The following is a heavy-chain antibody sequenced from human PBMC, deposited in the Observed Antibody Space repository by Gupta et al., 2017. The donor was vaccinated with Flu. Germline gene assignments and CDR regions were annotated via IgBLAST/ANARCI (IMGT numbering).Heavy chain of an antibody. V-gene: IGHV3-33*01. CDR2: IWYDGSKK. D-gene: IGHD2-21*02. J-gene: IGHJ4*02. Sequence: QAPGRGLEWVALIWYDGSKKYYADSVKGRFTISRDNSQNTLYLQMNSLRAEDTAVYYCARDSCGGDCYFSDYWGQGTLVTVSS. CDR3: ARDSCGGDCYFSDY.